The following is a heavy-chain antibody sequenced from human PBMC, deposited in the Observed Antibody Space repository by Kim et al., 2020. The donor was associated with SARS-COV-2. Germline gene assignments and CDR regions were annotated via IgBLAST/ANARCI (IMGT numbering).Heavy chain of an antibody. CDR1: GFTFSSYG. J-gene: IGHJ6*02. V-gene: IGHV3-33*01. CDR2: IWYDGSNK. D-gene: IGHD3-16*01. CDR3: AREAGVMDGGGMDV. Sequence: GGSLRLSCAASGFTFSSYGMHWVRQAPGKGLEWVAVIWYDGSNKYYADSVKGRFTISRDNSKNTLYLQMNSLRAEDTAVYYCAREAGVMDGGGMDVWGQGTTVTVSS.